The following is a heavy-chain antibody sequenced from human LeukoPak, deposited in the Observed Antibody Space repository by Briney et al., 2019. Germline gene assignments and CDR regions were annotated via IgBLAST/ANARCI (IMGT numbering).Heavy chain of an antibody. CDR3: ARPRENGGRDEFQH. CDR2: IYYSGST. J-gene: IGHJ1*01. V-gene: IGHV4-59*01. D-gene: IGHD1-26*01. Sequence: KPSETLSLTCTVSGGSISSYYWNWIRQPPGKGLEWIGYIYYSGSTTYNPSLRSRVTISVDTPKNQFSLKLSSVTAADTAVYYCARPRENGGRDEFQHWGQGTLVTVSS. CDR1: GGSISSYY.